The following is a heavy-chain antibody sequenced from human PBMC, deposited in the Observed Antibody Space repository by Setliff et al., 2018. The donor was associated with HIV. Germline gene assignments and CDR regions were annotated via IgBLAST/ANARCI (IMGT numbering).Heavy chain of an antibody. CDR3: AKNDNYYYYYMDV. J-gene: IGHJ6*03. V-gene: IGHV3-23*01. Sequence: LRLSCAASGFTFSGSAMHWVRQASGRGLEWVSAISASGANTYYADSVRGRFTISRDNSKNTLYLQMNSLRAEDTAVYYCAKNDNYYYYYMDVWGKGTTVTVSS. D-gene: IGHD3-22*01. CDR1: GFTFSGSA. CDR2: ISASGANT.